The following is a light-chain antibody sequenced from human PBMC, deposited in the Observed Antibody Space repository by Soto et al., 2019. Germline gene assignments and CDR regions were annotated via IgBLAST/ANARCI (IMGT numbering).Light chain of an antibody. Sequence: QSVLTQPASVSGSPEQSITISCTGTSSDVGGYNYVSWYQHHPGKAPKLMIYEVSNRPSGVSNRFSGSKSGNTASLTISGLQAEDETDYYCSSYTSSTTVIFGGGTKLTVL. CDR3: SSYTSSTTVI. J-gene: IGLJ2*01. CDR1: SSDVGGYNY. CDR2: EVS. V-gene: IGLV2-14*01.